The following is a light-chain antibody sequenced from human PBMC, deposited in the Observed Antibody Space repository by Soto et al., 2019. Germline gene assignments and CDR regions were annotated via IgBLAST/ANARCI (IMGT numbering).Light chain of an antibody. CDR2: EVS. Sequence: QPVLTQPPSASGSPGQSVTISCIGTSSDVGGYNYVSWYQQHPGKAPKLMIYEVSKRPSGVPDRFSGSKSGNTASLTVSGLQAEDEADYYCSSYAASNNLGVFGGGTQPTVL. CDR3: SSYAASNNLGV. J-gene: IGLJ2*01. CDR1: SSDVGGYNY. V-gene: IGLV2-8*01.